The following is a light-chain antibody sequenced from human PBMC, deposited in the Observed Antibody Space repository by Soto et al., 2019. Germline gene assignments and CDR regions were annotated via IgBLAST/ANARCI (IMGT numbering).Light chain of an antibody. Sequence: QSVLTQPPSASGTPGQRVTISCSGSSSNIGSNSANWYQQLPGPAPKLVMYSTNQRPSGVPDRFSGSKSGTSASLAISDLQSEDEADYYCAAWDDTLNGHVVFGGGTKLTVL. CDR2: STN. CDR3: AAWDDTLNGHVV. V-gene: IGLV1-44*01. J-gene: IGLJ2*01. CDR1: SSNIGSNS.